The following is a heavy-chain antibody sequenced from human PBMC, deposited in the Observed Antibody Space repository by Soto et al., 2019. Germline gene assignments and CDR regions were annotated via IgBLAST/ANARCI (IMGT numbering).Heavy chain of an antibody. CDR2: MSPNRGNT. D-gene: IGHD1-26*01. CDR3: ARGEWELSY. CDR1: GYTFTSFD. J-gene: IGHJ4*02. Sequence: QVQLVQSGPEVKKPGASVKVSCKVSGYTFTSFDINWVRQATGQGPEWMGWMSPNRGNTGYAQKFQGRVTMTRDTSTSTAYMELSSLTLADSAVYYCARGEWELSYWGQGTPVTVSS. V-gene: IGHV1-8*01.